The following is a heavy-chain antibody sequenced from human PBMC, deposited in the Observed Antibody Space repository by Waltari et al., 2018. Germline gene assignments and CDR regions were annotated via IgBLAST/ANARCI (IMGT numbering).Heavy chain of an antibody. CDR1: GYTFTSYD. V-gene: IGHV1-8*03. Sequence: QVQLVQSGAEVKKPGASVKVSCKASGYTFTSYDIYWVRQATGQGLEWMGWMNPNSGNTGYAQKFQGRVTITRNTSISTAYMELSSLRSEDTAVYYCARGRSTVTTDSSGYYYGMDVWGQGTTVTVSS. CDR3: ARGRSTVTTDSSGYYYGMDV. D-gene: IGHD4-17*01. CDR2: MNPNSGNT. J-gene: IGHJ6*02.